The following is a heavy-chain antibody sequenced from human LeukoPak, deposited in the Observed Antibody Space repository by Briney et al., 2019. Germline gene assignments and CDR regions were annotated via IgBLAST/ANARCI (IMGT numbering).Heavy chain of an antibody. CDR1: GYTFTSYG. J-gene: IGHJ4*02. V-gene: IGHV1-18*01. D-gene: IGHD3-22*01. CDR3: ARDRGPSHPTITMIVVGQYYFDY. CDR2: ISAYNGNT. Sequence: GASVKVSCKASGYTFTSYGISWVRQAPGQGLEWMGWISAYNGNTNYAQKLQGRVTMTTDTSTSTAYMELRSLRSDDTAVYYCARDRGPSHPTITMIVVGQYYFDYWGQGTLVTVSS.